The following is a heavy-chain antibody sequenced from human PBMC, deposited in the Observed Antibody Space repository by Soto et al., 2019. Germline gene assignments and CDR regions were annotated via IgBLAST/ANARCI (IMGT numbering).Heavy chain of an antibody. J-gene: IGHJ5*01. CDR3: ASSAGYSYGYWFDP. Sequence: SETLSLTCTVYGGSFSGYYWSWIRQPPGKGLEWIGEINHSGSTNYNPSLKSRVTISVDTSKNQFSLKLSSVTAADTAVYYCASSAGYSYGYWFDPWGQGILVTVSS. CDR2: INHSGST. V-gene: IGHV4-34*01. D-gene: IGHD5-18*01. CDR1: GGSFSGYY.